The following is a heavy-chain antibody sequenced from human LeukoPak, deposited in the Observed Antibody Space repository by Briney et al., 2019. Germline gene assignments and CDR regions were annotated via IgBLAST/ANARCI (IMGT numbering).Heavy chain of an antibody. J-gene: IGHJ4*02. CDR1: GFTFSDYY. Sequence: GGSLRLSCAASGFTFSDYYMSWIRQAPGKGLEWVSYVSSSGSTIYYADSVKGRFTISRDNAKNSLYLQMNSLRAEDTAVYYCARESHIVVVPAASFDYWGQGTLVTVSS. D-gene: IGHD2-2*01. CDR3: ARESHIVVVPAASFDY. V-gene: IGHV3-11*04. CDR2: VSSSGSTI.